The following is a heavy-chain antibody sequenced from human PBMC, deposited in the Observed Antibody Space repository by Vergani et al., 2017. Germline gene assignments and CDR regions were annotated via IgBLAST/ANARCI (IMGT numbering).Heavy chain of an antibody. CDR1: GYTFTAYY. CDR2: ISPDGFST. J-gene: IGHJ4*02. Sequence: QVQLVQSGAEVGKPGASVKISCKASGYTFTAYYIHWVRQAPEQGLEWVGVISPDGFSTFYAQNFQGRVTITRDTSTSTVYVEVTSLRSDDTAVYYCAREPPLTGFFDYWGQGTLVTVSS. V-gene: IGHV1-46*03. CDR3: AREPPLTGFFDY. D-gene: IGHD3-9*01.